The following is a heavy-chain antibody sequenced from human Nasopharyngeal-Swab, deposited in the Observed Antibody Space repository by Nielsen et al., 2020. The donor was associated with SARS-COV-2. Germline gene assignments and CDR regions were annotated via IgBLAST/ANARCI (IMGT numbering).Heavy chain of an antibody. J-gene: IGHJ4*02. CDR3: ARDLVTGQRFDY. CDR1: GYTFTSYD. CDR2: TQLNNAKT. Sequence: ASVKVSCKASGYTFTSYDINWVRQAPGHGLEWLGRTQLNNAKTVYAQKFQGRVTMTWNTSITTAYMRLSGLRSDDTAVYYCARDLVTGQRFDYWGQGTLVTVSS. V-gene: IGHV1-8*01. D-gene: IGHD2-21*02.